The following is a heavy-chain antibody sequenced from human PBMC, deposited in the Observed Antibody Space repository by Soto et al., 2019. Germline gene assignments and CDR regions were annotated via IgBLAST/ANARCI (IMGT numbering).Heavy chain of an antibody. CDR1: GFTFSSYA. CDR3: ARVELDSGYFDY. CDR2: ISGSGGST. V-gene: IGHV3-23*01. Sequence: PGGSLRLSCAASGFTFSSYAMSWVRQAPGKGLEWVSAISGSGGSTYYADSVKGRFTISRDNSKNTLYLQMNSLRAEDTAVYYCARVELDSGYFDYWGQGTLVTVSS. J-gene: IGHJ4*02. D-gene: IGHD3-22*01.